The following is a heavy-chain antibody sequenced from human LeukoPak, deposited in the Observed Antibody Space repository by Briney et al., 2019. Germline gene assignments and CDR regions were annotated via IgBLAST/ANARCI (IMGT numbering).Heavy chain of an antibody. CDR3: ARVLVIAYYFDY. Sequence: PGGSLRLSCAASGFTVSSNYMSWVRQAPGKGLEWVSVIYSGGSTYYADSVKGRFTISRDNSKNTLYLQMNSLRAEDTAVYYCARVLVIAYYFDYWGQGTLVTVSS. CDR2: IYSGGST. D-gene: IGHD3-9*01. V-gene: IGHV3-66*01. J-gene: IGHJ4*02. CDR1: GFTVSSNY.